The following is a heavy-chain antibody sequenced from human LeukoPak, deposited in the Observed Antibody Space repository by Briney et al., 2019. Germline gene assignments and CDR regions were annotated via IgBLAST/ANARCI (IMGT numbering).Heavy chain of an antibody. Sequence: PGGSLRLSCAASGLRFSNYAMHWVRQAPGKGLEWVAGISYDGSKKYYADSVKGRFTISRDNSKNTLYLQMNSLRADDTAMYYCAKRYDTTVYSINFDYWGQGTLVTVSS. CDR3: AKRYDTTVYSINFDY. CDR2: ISYDGSKK. J-gene: IGHJ4*02. V-gene: IGHV3-30*18. D-gene: IGHD3-22*01. CDR1: GLRFSNYA.